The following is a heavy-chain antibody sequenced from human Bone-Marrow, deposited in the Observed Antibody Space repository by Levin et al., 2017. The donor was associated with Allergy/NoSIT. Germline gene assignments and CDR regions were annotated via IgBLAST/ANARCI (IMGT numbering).Heavy chain of an antibody. Sequence: TASETLSLTCSVSGGSVSSSNYLWAWIRQPPGKGLEWVGTILYSGTTYYNPSLKSRVTISLDTSNNQLSLKLNSVIAADTAVYYCGGQGGDYPDYWGQGTLVTVSS. CDR3: GGQGGDYPDY. J-gene: IGHJ4*02. V-gene: IGHV4-39*01. CDR1: GGSVSSSNYL. CDR2: ILYSGTT. D-gene: IGHD3-16*01.